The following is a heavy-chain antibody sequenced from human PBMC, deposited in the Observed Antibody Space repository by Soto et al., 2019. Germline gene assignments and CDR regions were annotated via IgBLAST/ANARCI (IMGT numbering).Heavy chain of an antibody. V-gene: IGHV4-34*01. CDR3: ASSFRFDSLVGLVNPNYYAY. D-gene: IGHD2-8*02. CDR2: INHSGST. J-gene: IGHJ4*02. Sequence: QVHLQQWGAGLLNPSETLSLTCAVYGGSFTGYYWSWIRQPPGKGLEWIGEINHSGSTNYNPSLTRRFTISLDTSKNQFALKLNSGTAADTAVYYCASSFRFDSLVGLVNPNYYAYWRQGNLVSVSS. CDR1: GGSFTGYY.